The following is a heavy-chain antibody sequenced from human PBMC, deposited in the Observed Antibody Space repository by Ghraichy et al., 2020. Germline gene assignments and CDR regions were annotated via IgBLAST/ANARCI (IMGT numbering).Heavy chain of an antibody. CDR3: ARIPYTSGWHGPDY. CDR1: GFTVSSNY. V-gene: IGHV3-53*01. J-gene: IGHJ4*02. D-gene: IGHD6-19*01. Sequence: GGSLRLSCAASGFTVSSNYMSWVRQAPGKGLEWVSVIYNGGSTYYVDSVKGRFTISTDNSKNTLYLQMNSLRAEDTAVYYCARIPYTSGWHGPDYWGQGTLVTVSS. CDR2: IYNGGST.